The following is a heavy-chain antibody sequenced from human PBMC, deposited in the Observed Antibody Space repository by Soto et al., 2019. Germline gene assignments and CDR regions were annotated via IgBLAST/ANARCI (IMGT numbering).Heavy chain of an antibody. CDR1: GFPFSSSW. CDR3: VTGSGWNEY. D-gene: IGHD6-19*01. J-gene: IGHJ4*01. V-gene: IGHV3-7*02. CDR2: IKQDGSVK. Sequence: GGSLRLSCAASGFPFSSSWMTWVRQTPGRGLEWVANIKQDGSVKYYVDSVKGRFTISRDNAKNSLFLQMNSLRGDDTAVYYCVTGSGWNEYWGHGTLVTVS.